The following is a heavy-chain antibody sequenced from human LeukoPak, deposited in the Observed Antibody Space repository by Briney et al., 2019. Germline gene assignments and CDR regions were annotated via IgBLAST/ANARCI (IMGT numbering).Heavy chain of an antibody. CDR3: AKTRTAVATFDY. CDR1: GFTFSSYS. Sequence: GGSLRLSCAASGFTFSSYSMNWVRQAPGRGLEWVSSISSSSSYIYYADSVKGRFTISRDNAKNSLYLQMNSLRAEDTAVYYCAKTRTAVATFDYWGQGTLVTVSS. V-gene: IGHV3-21*01. D-gene: IGHD6-19*01. CDR2: ISSSSSYI. J-gene: IGHJ4*02.